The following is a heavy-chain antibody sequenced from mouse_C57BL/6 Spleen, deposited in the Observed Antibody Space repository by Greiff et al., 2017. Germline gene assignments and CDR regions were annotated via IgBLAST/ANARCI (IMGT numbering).Heavy chain of an antibody. J-gene: IGHJ2*01. CDR3: AREDIYDGYPYFDY. V-gene: IGHV1-55*01. D-gene: IGHD2-3*01. CDR2: IYPGSGST. Sequence: VQLQQPGAELVKPGASVKMSCKASGYTFTSYWITWVKQRPGQGLEWIGDIYPGSGSTNYNEKFKSKATLTVDTSSSTAYMQLSSLTSEDSAVYYCAREDIYDGYPYFDYWGQGTTLTVSS. CDR1: GYTFTSYW.